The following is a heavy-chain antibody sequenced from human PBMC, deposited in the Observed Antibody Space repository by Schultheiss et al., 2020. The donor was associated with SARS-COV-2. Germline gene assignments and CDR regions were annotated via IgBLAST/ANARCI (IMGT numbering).Heavy chain of an antibody. CDR3: ARDQSAVAVGENWFDP. Sequence: ASVKVSCKASGYTFTSYYMHWVRQAPGQGLEWMGIINPSGGSTSYAQKFQGRVTMTRDTSTSTVYMELSSLRSEDTAVYYCARDQSAVAVGENWFDPWGQGTLVTVSS. V-gene: IGHV1-46*01. J-gene: IGHJ5*02. D-gene: IGHD6-19*01. CDR1: GYTFTSYY. CDR2: INPSGGST.